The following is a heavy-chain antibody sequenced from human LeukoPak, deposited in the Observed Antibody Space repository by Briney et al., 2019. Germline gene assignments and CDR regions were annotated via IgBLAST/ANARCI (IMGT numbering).Heavy chain of an antibody. J-gene: IGHJ4*02. CDR1: GFTFSSYA. Sequence: GGSLRLSCAASGFTFSSYAMSWVRQAPGKGLEWVSTISGRGANTYYADSVKGRFTISRDNSKNTLYLQMNNLRAEDTAVYFCARDLTVVPHSNFDYWGQGTLVTVSS. CDR3: ARDLTVVPHSNFDY. CDR2: ISGRGANT. V-gene: IGHV3-23*01. D-gene: IGHD4-23*01.